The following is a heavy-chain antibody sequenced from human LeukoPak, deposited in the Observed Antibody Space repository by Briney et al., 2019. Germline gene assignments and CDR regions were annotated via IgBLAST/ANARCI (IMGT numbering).Heavy chain of an antibody. CDR1: GGSISSYY. CDR2: IYYSGST. D-gene: IGHD1-1*01. J-gene: IGHJ6*03. Sequence: SETLSLTCTVSGGSISSYYWSWIRQPPGKGLEWIGYIYYSGSTNYNPSLKSRVTISADTSKNQFSLKLSSVTAADTAVYYCARARAGTTYYYYYYMDVWGKGTTVTVSS. CDR3: ARARAGTTYYYYYYMDV. V-gene: IGHV4-59*01.